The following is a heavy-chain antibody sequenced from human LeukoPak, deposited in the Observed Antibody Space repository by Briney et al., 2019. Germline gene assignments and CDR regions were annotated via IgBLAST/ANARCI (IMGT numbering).Heavy chain of an antibody. J-gene: IGHJ4*02. CDR1: GNSFSTNW. CDR3: ARNSGTENNFDY. V-gene: IGHV5-51*01. D-gene: IGHD1-26*01. Sequence: GESLKISCRASGNSFSTNWIGWVRQMPGKGLEWMGIIYPSDSDTRYSPSFQGQVTIPADKSISTAYLQWSSLKASDTAIYYCARNSGTENNFDYWGQGTLVTVSS. CDR2: IYPSDSDT.